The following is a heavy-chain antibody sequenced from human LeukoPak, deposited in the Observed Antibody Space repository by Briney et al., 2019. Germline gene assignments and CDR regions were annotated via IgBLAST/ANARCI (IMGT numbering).Heavy chain of an antibody. J-gene: IGHJ4*02. CDR3: AKDREKAVGATIFDH. V-gene: IGHV3-23*01. CDR2: ISFSGRST. CDR1: GFTFSDYA. D-gene: IGHD1-26*01. Sequence: GGSLRLSCAVSGFTFSDYAMGWVRQAPGKGPEWVLGISFSGRSTNYADSVKGRFIISRDNSNNTLYLQMNSMRAEDTAVYYCAKDREKAVGATIFDHWGQGTLVTVSS.